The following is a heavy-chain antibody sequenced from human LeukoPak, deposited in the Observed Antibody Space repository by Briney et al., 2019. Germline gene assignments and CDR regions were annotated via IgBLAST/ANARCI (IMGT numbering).Heavy chain of an antibody. CDR2: INHSGSN. CDR3: ARGIAN. CDR1: GGSFSGYY. J-gene: IGHJ6*02. Sequence: SETLSLTCAVYGGSFSGYYWSWIRQPPGEGLEWIGEINHSGSNNYNPSLKRRVTISVDTSKNQFSLKLSSVTAADTAVYYCARGIANWGQGTTVTVSS. V-gene: IGHV4-34*01. D-gene: IGHD2/OR15-2a*01.